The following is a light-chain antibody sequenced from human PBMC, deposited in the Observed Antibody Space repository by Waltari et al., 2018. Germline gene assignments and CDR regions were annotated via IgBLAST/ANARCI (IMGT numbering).Light chain of an antibody. Sequence: DIQMTQSPSSLSASGGDRVTITCRARQGIGTYLHWYQQKPVKAPKLLIYGSSGLQSGVPSRFSGSGSGTDFTLTITSLQPEDFATYYCQQSYSTPHTFGQGTKLQIK. CDR3: QQSYSTPHT. CDR2: GSS. V-gene: IGKV1-39*01. J-gene: IGKJ2*01. CDR1: QGIGTY.